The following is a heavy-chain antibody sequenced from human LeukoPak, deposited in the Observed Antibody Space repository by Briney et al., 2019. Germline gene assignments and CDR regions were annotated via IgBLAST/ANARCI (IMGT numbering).Heavy chain of an antibody. CDR3: AKDEGY. CDR1: GFTFDDYA. CDR2: ISWNSGCI. V-gene: IGHV3-9*01. Sequence: GGSLRLSCAASGFTFDDYAMHWVRQAPGKGLEWVSGISWNSGCIGYADSVKGLFTISRDNAKNSLYLQMNSLRAEDTALYYCAKDEGYWGQGTLVTVSS. J-gene: IGHJ4*02.